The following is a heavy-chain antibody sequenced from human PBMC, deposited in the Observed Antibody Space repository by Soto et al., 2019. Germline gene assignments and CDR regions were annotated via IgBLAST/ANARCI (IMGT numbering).Heavy chain of an antibody. J-gene: IGHJ4*02. CDR3: ARDAAADVGGNDY. Sequence: GGSLRLSCAASGFTFSSYSMNWVRQAPGKGLEWVSSISSSSYIYYADSVKGRFTISRDNAKNSLYLQMNSLRAEDTAVYYCARDAAADVGGNDYWGQGTLVTVSS. CDR2: ISSSSYI. CDR1: GFTFSSYS. D-gene: IGHD6-13*01. V-gene: IGHV3-21*01.